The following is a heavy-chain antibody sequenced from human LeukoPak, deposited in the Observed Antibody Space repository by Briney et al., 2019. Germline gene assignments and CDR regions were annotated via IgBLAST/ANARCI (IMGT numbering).Heavy chain of an antibody. Sequence: SETLSLTCTVSGGSISSYYWSWIRQPAGKGLEWIGRIYTSGSTNYNPSLKSRVTMSVDTSKNQFSLKLSSVAAADTAVYYCARGYCSGGSCYPTPLDYWGQGTLVTVSS. V-gene: IGHV4-4*07. D-gene: IGHD2-15*01. J-gene: IGHJ4*02. CDR2: IYTSGST. CDR3: ARGYCSGGSCYPTPLDY. CDR1: GGSISSYY.